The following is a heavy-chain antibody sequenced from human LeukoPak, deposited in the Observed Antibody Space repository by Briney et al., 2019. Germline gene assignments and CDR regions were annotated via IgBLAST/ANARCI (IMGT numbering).Heavy chain of an antibody. Sequence: SETLSLTCTVSGGFISSYYWSWIRQPPGKGLEWIGYIYYSGSTNYNPSLKSRVTISVDTSKNQFSLKLSSVTAADTAVYYCARAGDCGGDCYMSRFDPWGQGTLVTVSS. CDR2: IYYSGST. J-gene: IGHJ5*02. V-gene: IGHV4-59*01. D-gene: IGHD2-21*02. CDR1: GGFISSYY. CDR3: ARAGDCGGDCYMSRFDP.